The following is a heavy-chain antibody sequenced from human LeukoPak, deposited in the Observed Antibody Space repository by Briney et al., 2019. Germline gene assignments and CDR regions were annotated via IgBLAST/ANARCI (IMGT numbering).Heavy chain of an antibody. CDR2: IHYSGNT. V-gene: IGHV4-39*01. D-gene: IGHD3-10*01. Sequence: GSLRLSCAASGFTFSSYWMSWVRQSPGKGLEWVGSIHYSGNTQYNPTLKSRLSTSVDTSRNQFSLKLTSVSVADTAVYYCARHRTNNYGSGTPFDNWGQGTLVTVSA. CDR1: GFTFSSYW. J-gene: IGHJ4*02. CDR3: ARHRTNNYGSGTPFDN.